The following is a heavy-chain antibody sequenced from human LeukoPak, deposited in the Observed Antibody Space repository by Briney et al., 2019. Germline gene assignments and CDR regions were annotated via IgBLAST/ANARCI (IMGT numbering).Heavy chain of an antibody. D-gene: IGHD4-11*01. J-gene: IGHJ6*04. Sequence: KPSETLSLTCAVYGGSFSGYYWSWIRQPPGKGLEWIGEINHSGSTNSNPSLKSRVTISVDTSKNQFSLKLSSVTAADTAVYYCARGNDYSNYVFPFWGKGTTVTVSS. CDR3: ARGNDYSNYVFPF. V-gene: IGHV4-34*01. CDR1: GGSFSGYY. CDR2: INHSGST.